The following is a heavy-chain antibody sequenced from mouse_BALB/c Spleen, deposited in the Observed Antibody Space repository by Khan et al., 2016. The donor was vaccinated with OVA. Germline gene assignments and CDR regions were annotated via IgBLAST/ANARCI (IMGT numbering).Heavy chain of an antibody. CDR2: IGPGSGST. V-gene: IGHV1S41*01. CDR1: GYTFTSYW. J-gene: IGHJ4*01. D-gene: IGHD1-1*01. Sequence: DLVKPGASVKLSCKASGYTFTSYWINWIKQRPRQGLEWIGRIGPGSGSTYYNEVFTGKATLTVDTSSSTAYIQLSSLSSEDSAVYFCARENSYGRTCYAMDYWGQGTSVTVSS. CDR3: ARENSYGRTCYAMDY.